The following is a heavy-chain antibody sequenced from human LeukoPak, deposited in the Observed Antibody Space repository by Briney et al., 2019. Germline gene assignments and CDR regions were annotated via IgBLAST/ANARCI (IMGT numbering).Heavy chain of an antibody. CDR3: AKGPPQYYYGSGSNWFDP. CDR1: GFTFSSYS. D-gene: IGHD3-10*01. Sequence: PGGSLRLSCAASGFTFSSYSMNWVRQAPGKGLEWVSAISGSGGSTYYADSVKGRFTISRDNSKNTLYLQMNSLRAEDTAVYYCAKGPPQYYYGSGSNWFDPWGQGTLVTVSS. CDR2: ISGSGGST. J-gene: IGHJ5*02. V-gene: IGHV3-23*01.